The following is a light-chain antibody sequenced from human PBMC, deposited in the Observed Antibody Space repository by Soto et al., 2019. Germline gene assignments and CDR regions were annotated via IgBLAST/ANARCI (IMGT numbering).Light chain of an antibody. CDR3: QRSYTSPVT. J-gene: IGKJ4*01. CDR2: AAS. Sequence: DIQMPQSPSSVSASVGDRGTITCRASQGITNWLAWYQQKPGKAPKLLIYAASGLQSGVPSRFSGGGSGTYFTLTISGLQPEDFGSYYCQRSYTSPVTFGGGTKVDIK. V-gene: IGKV1-12*01. CDR1: QGITNW.